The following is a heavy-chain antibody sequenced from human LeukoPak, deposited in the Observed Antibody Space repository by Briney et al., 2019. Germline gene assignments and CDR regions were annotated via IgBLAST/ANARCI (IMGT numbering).Heavy chain of an antibody. D-gene: IGHD2-15*01. V-gene: IGHV3-30-3*01. CDR2: ISYDGSNK. CDR1: GFTFSSYW. CDR3: ARGLGYCSGGSCYSLRGFDY. Sequence: GGSLRLSCAASGFTFSSYWMSWVRQAPGKGLEWVAVISYDGSNKYYADSVKGRFTISRDNSKDTLYLQMNSLRAEDTAVYYCARGLGYCSGGSCYSLRGFDYWGQGTLVTVSS. J-gene: IGHJ4*02.